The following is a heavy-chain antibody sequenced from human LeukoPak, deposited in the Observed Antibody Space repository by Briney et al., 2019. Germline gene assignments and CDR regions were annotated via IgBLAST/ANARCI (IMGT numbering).Heavy chain of an antibody. D-gene: IGHD1-26*01. CDR3: ARDRDGGSYFDY. CDR1: GFTFSSYG. Sequence: PGGSLRLSCAASGFTFSSYGMHWVRQAPGKGLEWVAVIWYDGSNKYYADPVKGRFTISRDNSKNTLYLQMNSLRAEDTAVYYCARDRDGGSYFDYWGQGTLVTVSS. CDR2: IWYDGSNK. V-gene: IGHV3-33*01. J-gene: IGHJ4*02.